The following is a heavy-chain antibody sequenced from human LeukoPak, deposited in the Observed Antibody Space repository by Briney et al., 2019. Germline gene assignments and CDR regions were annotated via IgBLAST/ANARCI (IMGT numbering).Heavy chain of an antibody. D-gene: IGHD5-18*01. CDR1: GFTFSTYW. Sequence: PGGSLRLSCAPSGFTFSTYWMSWVRQAPGKGLEWVANIKEDGSEKHYVDSVKGRFTIFRDNAKNSLSLQMNSLRDDGTAVYYCAREVLRTASAFDHWGQGTLVTVSS. CDR2: IKEDGSEK. J-gene: IGHJ4*02. CDR3: AREVLRTASAFDH. V-gene: IGHV3-7*03.